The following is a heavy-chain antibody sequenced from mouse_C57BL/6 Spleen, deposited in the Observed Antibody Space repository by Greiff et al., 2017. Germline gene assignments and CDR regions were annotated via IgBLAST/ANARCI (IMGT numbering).Heavy chain of an antibody. CDR3: TRVTTLVAPDY. CDR1: GYTFTDYE. CDR2: IDPETGGP. D-gene: IGHD1-1*01. J-gene: IGHJ2*01. Sequence: QVHVKQSGAELVRPGASVTLSCKASGYTFTDYEMNWVKQTPVHGLEWIGAIDPETGGPAYNQKFKGQAILTADNSSSTAYMELRSLSSDDSAVYYCTRVTTLVAPDYWGQGTTLTVSS. V-gene: IGHV1-15*01.